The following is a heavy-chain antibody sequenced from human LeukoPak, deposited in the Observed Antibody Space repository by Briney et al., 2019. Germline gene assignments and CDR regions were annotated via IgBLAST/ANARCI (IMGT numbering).Heavy chain of an antibody. V-gene: IGHV3-23*01. J-gene: IGHJ4*02. Sequence: GGSLRLSCAASGFTFSSYAMSWVRQAPGRGLEWVSGISGGGGSTYYADSVKGRFTISRDISKTTLYLQMNSLRVEDPAVYYCAKDYDFYPGYSYYFDQWGQGALVTVSS. CDR3: AKDYDFYPGYSYYFDQ. CDR1: GFTFSSYA. CDR2: ISGGGGST. D-gene: IGHD3-3*01.